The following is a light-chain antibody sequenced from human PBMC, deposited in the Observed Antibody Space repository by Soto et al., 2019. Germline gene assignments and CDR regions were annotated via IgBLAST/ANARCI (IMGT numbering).Light chain of an antibody. V-gene: IGKV3-20*01. Sequence: EIVLTQSPGTLSLSPGERATLSCRASQSVSNNYLAWYQQKPGQAPRLLIYGASNRATGIPDRFSGSGSGTDFTLTISRLEPDDFAVYYCQQYDSSGTFGQGTKVDIK. J-gene: IGKJ1*01. CDR3: QQYDSSGT. CDR2: GAS. CDR1: QSVSNNY.